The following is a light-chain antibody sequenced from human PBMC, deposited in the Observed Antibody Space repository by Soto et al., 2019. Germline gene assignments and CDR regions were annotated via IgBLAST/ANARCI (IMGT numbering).Light chain of an antibody. J-gene: IGKJ3*01. V-gene: IGKV1-33*01. CDR2: DAS. CDR3: QQYDNPPFVA. CDR1: QDISNY. Sequence: DIQMTQSPSSLSASVGDRVTITCQASQDISNYLNWYQQKPGKAPKLLIYDASNLETGVPSRFSGSGSGTDFTFTISSLQPEDIATYYCQQYDNPPFVAFGPGTKVDIK.